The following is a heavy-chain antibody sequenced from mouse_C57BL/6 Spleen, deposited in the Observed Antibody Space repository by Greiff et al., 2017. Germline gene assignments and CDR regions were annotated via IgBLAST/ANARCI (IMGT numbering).Heavy chain of an antibody. CDR1: GYTFTSYW. V-gene: IGHV1-72*01. CDR2: IDPNSGGT. CDR3: ARAYSAMDY. J-gene: IGHJ4*01. Sequence: VKLQQPGAELVKPGASVKLSCKASGYTFTSYWMHWVKLRPGRGLEWIGRIDPNSGGTKYNEKFKSKATLTVDKPSSTAFMQLSSLTSEDSTVYYCARAYSAMDYWGQGTSVTVSS.